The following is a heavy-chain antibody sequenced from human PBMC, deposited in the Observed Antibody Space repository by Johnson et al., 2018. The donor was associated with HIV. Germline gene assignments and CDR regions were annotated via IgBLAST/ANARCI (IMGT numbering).Heavy chain of an antibody. J-gene: IGHJ3*02. D-gene: IGHD1-26*01. CDR2: IKQDGSEK. CDR1: GFTFSSYW. V-gene: IGHV3-7*05. Sequence: EQLVESGGNLVQPGGSLRLSCAASGFTFSSYWMSWVRQAPGKGLEWVANIKQDGSEKYYVDSLKGRFTISRDNVKKSLFLQMNGLRADDTAVYYCARDPSPIVGATYAFDIWGQGTMVTVSS. CDR3: ARDPSPIVGATYAFDI.